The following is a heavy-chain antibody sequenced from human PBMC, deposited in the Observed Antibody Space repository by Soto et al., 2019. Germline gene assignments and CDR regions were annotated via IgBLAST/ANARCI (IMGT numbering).Heavy chain of an antibody. CDR1: GFTFSRYG. J-gene: IGHJ5*01. V-gene: IGHV3-21*01. D-gene: IGHD2-2*01. CDR2: ISSSTSYV. Sequence: EVQLVESGGGLVKPGGSPRLSCAASGFTFSRYGMNWVRQAPGKGLEWVSSISSSTSYVYYADSVKGRFSISRDNAKKILYLEMYALRTEDTAVYYCARDPSEGRVGNWFESWGQGTLVTVSS. CDR3: ARDPSEGRVGNWFES.